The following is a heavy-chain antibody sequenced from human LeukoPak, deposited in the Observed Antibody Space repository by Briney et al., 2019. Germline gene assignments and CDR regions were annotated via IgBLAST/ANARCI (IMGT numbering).Heavy chain of an antibody. V-gene: IGHV1-69*05. CDR1: GGTFSSYA. CDR2: ITPIFGTA. J-gene: IGHJ4*02. CDR3: ASGFSLAEYYFDY. Sequence: SVKVSCKASGGTFSSYAISWVRQAPGQGLEWMGGITPIFGTANYAQKFQGRVTITTDESTSTAYMELSSLRSEDTAVYYCASGFSLAEYYFDYWGQGTLVTVSS. D-gene: IGHD3-16*01.